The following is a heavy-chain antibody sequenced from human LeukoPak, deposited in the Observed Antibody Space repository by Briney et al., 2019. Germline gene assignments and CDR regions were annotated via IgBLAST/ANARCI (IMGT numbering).Heavy chain of an antibody. CDR1: GGSFSGYY. V-gene: IGHV4-34*01. J-gene: IGHJ3*02. CDR3: ARGRKAAADAFDI. CDR2: INHSGST. Sequence: SETLSLTGAVYGGSFSGYYWSWIRQPPGKGLEWIGEINHSGSTNYNPSLKSRVTISVDTSKNQFSLKLSSVTAADTAVYYCARGRKAAADAFDIWGQGTMVTVSS. D-gene: IGHD6-13*01.